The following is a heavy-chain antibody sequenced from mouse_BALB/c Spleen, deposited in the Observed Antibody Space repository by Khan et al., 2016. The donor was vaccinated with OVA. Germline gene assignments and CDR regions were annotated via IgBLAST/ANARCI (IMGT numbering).Heavy chain of an antibody. V-gene: IGHV9-3-1*01. CDR2: INTYTGEP. CDR3: ARPPYFANTMAY. CDR1: GYTFTKFG. D-gene: IGHD2-10*01. Sequence: QIQLVQSGPELKKPGETVKISCKASGYTFTKFGMNWVKQAPGKGLEWMGWINTYTGEPTYADDFKGRFAFSMETSASTAYLTINNLKDEDTATYFCARPPYFANTMAYWGQGTSVTVSS. J-gene: IGHJ4*01.